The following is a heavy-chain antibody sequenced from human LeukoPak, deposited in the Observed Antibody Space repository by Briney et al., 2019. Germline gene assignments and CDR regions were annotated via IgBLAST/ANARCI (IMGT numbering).Heavy chain of an antibody. J-gene: IGHJ3*02. D-gene: IGHD3-16*01. V-gene: IGHV1-69*05. CDR2: IIPIFATA. CDR1: GGTFSNYA. Sequence: SVKVSCKASGGTFSNYAVSWVQQAPGQGLERMGGIIPIFATADYPQKFQGRVTITTDESRTTAYLELRNLRSEDTAVYYCATGEVTYYSRWGFEIWGQGTMVTVSS. CDR3: ATGEVTYYSRWGFEI.